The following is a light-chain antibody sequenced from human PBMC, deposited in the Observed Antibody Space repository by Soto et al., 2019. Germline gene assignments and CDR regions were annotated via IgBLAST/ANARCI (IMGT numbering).Light chain of an antibody. Sequence: DIQMTQSPSTLSASVGDRVTITCRARQRLNSELAWYQQKPGKAPKLLIYQASSLKGGVPSRFTGTGSGTEFTLTISSLQPDDSATYYCQQYNAYSLTFGGGTKVEIK. V-gene: IGKV1-5*03. CDR1: QRLNSE. J-gene: IGKJ4*01. CDR2: QAS. CDR3: QQYNAYSLT.